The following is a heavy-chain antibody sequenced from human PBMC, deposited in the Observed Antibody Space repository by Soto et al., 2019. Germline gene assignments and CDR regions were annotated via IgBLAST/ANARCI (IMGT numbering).Heavy chain of an antibody. CDR3: ARDMRHDYASGRLDY. J-gene: IGHJ4*02. Sequence: GESLKISCVASGFTFSDFPLHWVRRAPGKGLEWVAVISYDGNDESYSDSVKGRFTISRDNSKTTVYLQMNSLRADDMAVYHCARDMRHDYASGRLDYLGQGXLVTVYS. D-gene: IGHD3-10*01. CDR1: GFTFSDFP. CDR2: ISYDGNDE. V-gene: IGHV3-30-3*01.